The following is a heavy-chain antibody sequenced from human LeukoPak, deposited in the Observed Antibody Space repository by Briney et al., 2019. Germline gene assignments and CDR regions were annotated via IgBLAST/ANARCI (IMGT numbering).Heavy chain of an antibody. CDR1: GGSISSGGYS. V-gene: IGHV4-30-2*01. D-gene: IGHD3-3*01. J-gene: IGHJ6*03. Sequence: SETLSLTCAVSGGSISSGGYSWSWIRQPPGKGLEWIGYIYHSGSTYYNPSLKSRVTISVDTSKNQFSLKLSSVTAADTAVYYCARDHLILEWSRPAYYMDVWGKGTTVTVSS. CDR2: IYHSGST. CDR3: ARDHLILEWSRPAYYMDV.